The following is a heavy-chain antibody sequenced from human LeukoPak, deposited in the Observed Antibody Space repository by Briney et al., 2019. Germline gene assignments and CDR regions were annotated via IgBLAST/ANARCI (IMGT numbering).Heavy chain of an antibody. CDR1: GFTFSSYA. D-gene: IGHD2-15*01. CDR3: AKYLYSVSYYGMDV. CDR2: ISGSGGGT. V-gene: IGHV3-23*01. Sequence: GGSLRLSCAASGFTFSSYAMSWVRQAPGKGLEWVSAISGSGGGTYYADSVEGRFTISRDNSKNTLYLQMNSLRAEDTAVYYCAKYLYSVSYYGMDVWGQGTTVTVSS. J-gene: IGHJ6*02.